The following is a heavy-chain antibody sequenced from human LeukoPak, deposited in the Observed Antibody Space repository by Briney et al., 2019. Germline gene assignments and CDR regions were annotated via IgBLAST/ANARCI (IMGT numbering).Heavy chain of an antibody. J-gene: IGHJ5*02. V-gene: IGHV1-18*01. CDR1: GYTFTSYG. D-gene: IGHD3-10*01. CDR2: ISAYNGNT. Sequence: ASVKVSCKASGYTFTSYGISWVRQAPGQGLEWMGWISAYNGNTNYAQKLQGRVTMTTDTSTSTAYMELRSLRSDDTAVYSCARDPNMVRGVPNWFDPWGQGTLVTVSS. CDR3: ARDPNMVRGVPNWFDP.